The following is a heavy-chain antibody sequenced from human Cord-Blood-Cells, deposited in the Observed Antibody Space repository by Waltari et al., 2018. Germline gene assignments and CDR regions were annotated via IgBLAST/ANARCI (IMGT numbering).Heavy chain of an antibody. CDR2: INHSGST. J-gene: IGHJ4*02. CDR1: GGSFSGYY. CDR3: ARGGDSSSLYYFDY. D-gene: IGHD6-6*01. V-gene: IGHV4-34*01. Sequence: QVQLQQWGAGLLKPSETLSLTCAVYGGSFSGYYWSWIRQPPGKGLEWIGEINHSGSTNYNPSLKSRVTISVDTSKNQFSLKLSSVTAADTAVYYCARGGDSSSLYYFDYWGQGTLVTVSS.